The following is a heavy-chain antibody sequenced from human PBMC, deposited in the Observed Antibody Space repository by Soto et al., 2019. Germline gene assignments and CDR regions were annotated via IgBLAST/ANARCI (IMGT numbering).Heavy chain of an antibody. V-gene: IGHV2-5*02. CDR2: IYWDDSK. Sequence: QITLKESGPTLVRPTQTLTLTCAFSGFSLSTSGVGVGWIRQPPGKALEWLAVIYWDDSKHYSPSLRRRRTITRNTYKNQVVHTMPNMYPMDTGTYYCAHKGPEAWPLDYSGQGTLVTVSS. CDR1: GFSLSTSGVG. CDR3: AHKGPEAWPLDY. J-gene: IGHJ4*02.